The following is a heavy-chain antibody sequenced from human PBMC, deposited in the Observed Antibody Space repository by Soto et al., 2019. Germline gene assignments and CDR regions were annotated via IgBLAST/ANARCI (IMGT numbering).Heavy chain of an antibody. Sequence: SETLSLTCAVYGGSFSGYYWSWIRQPPGKGLEWIGEINHSGSTNYNPSLKSRVTISVDTSKNQFSLKLSSVTAADTAVYYCARLHEDDAFDIWGQGTMVTVS. CDR3: ARLHEDDAFDI. V-gene: IGHV4-34*01. CDR2: INHSGST. J-gene: IGHJ3*02. CDR1: GGSFSGYY.